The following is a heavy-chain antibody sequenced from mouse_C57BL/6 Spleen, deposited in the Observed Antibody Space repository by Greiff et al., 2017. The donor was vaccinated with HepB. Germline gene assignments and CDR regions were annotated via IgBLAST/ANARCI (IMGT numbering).Heavy chain of an antibody. CDR1: GYTFTDHT. D-gene: IGHD2-3*01. V-gene: IGHV1-78*01. CDR3: ARSSYDGYYNFDY. Sequence: VKLVESDAELVKPGASVKISCKVSGYTFTDHTIHWMKQRPEQGLEWIGYIYPRDGSTKYNEKFKGKATLTADKSSSTAYMQLNSLTSEDSAVYFCARSSYDGYYNFDYWGQGTTLTVSS. J-gene: IGHJ2*01. CDR2: IYPRDGST.